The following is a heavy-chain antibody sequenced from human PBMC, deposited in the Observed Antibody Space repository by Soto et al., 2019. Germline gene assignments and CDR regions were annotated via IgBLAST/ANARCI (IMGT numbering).Heavy chain of an antibody. Sequence: QVQLVQSGAEVKKPGSSVKVSCKASGGTFSSYAISWVRQAPGQGLEWMGGIIPIFGTANYAQKFQGRVTITADESTSTAYMGLSSLRSEDTAVYYCARLVVPAARYYYYGMDVWGQGTTVTVSS. CDR1: GGTFSSYA. V-gene: IGHV1-69*01. CDR2: IIPIFGTA. D-gene: IGHD2-2*01. CDR3: ARLVVPAARYYYYGMDV. J-gene: IGHJ6*02.